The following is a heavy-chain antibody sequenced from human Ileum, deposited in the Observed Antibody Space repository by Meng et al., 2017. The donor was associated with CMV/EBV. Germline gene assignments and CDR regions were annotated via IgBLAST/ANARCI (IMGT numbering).Heavy chain of an antibody. V-gene: IGHV6-1*01. CDR3: TYGWPLKY. Sequence: QVPLHQSGPGLVPPSQTLSLTCAGDSVSISTESWNWIRQSPSRGLEWLGRTWYGSKWYYEYAVSVKSRITIIPDTSQNQISLQLNSVTPDDTAVYYCTYGWPLKYWGQGSLVTVSS. CDR2: TWYGSKWYY. CDR1: DSVSISTES. J-gene: IGHJ4*02. D-gene: IGHD3-10*01.